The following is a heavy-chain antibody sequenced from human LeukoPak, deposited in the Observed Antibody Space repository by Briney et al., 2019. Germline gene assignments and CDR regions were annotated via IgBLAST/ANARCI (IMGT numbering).Heavy chain of an antibody. Sequence: GGSLRLSCAASGFTFSSYAMTWVRQAPGKGLEWVSAISGSGGSTYYADSVKGRFTISRDNSKNTLYLQMNSLRAEDTVVYYCVRGAGGMYYFDYWGQGTLVTVSS. V-gene: IGHV3-23*01. CDR3: VRGAGGMYYFDY. J-gene: IGHJ4*02. CDR2: ISGSGGST. D-gene: IGHD3-16*01. CDR1: GFTFSSYA.